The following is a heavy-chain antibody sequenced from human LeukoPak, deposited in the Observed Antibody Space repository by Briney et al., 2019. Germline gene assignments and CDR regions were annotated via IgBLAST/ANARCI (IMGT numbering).Heavy chain of an antibody. CDR2: ISSSSYI. CDR3: ARVVEEGDSYYYYGMDV. V-gene: IGHV3-21*01. Sequence: PGGSLRLSCAASGFTFSSYSMNWVRQAPGKGLEWVSSISSSSYIYYADSVKGRFTISRDNAKNSLYLQMNSLRAEDTAVYYCARVVEEGDSYYYYGMDVWGQGTTVTVSS. D-gene: IGHD2-2*01. J-gene: IGHJ6*02. CDR1: GFTFSSYS.